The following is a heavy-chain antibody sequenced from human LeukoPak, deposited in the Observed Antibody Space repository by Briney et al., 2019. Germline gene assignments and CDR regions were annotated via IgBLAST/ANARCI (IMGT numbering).Heavy chain of an antibody. D-gene: IGHD6-13*01. V-gene: IGHV3-21*01. CDR3: ARGAAAAPGVFDY. J-gene: IGHJ4*02. CDR1: GFTFSSYS. CDR2: ISSSSSYI. Sequence: GGSLRLSCAPSGFTFSSYSMNWVRQPPGKGLEWVSSISSSSSYIYYADSVKGRFTISRDNAKNSLYLQMNSLRAEDTAVYYCARGAAAAPGVFDYWGQGTLVTVSS.